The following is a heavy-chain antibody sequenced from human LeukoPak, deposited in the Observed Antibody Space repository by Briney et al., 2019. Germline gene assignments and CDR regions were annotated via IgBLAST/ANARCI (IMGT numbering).Heavy chain of an antibody. V-gene: IGHV1-46*01. CDR1: GYTVTSYY. Sequence: ASVKVSCKASGYTVTSYYMHWVRQAPGQGLEWMGIINPSGGSTSYAQKFQGRVTMTRDTSTSTVYMELSSLRSEDTAVYYCARDPRRIAVAGYAFDYWGQGTLVTVSS. D-gene: IGHD6-19*01. J-gene: IGHJ4*02. CDR2: INPSGGST. CDR3: ARDPRRIAVAGYAFDY.